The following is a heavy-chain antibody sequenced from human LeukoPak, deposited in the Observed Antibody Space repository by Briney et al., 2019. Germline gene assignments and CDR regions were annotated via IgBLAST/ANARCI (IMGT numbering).Heavy chain of an antibody. D-gene: IGHD1-26*01. V-gene: IGHV4-61*02. CDR3: ARERGRLVGATTEWYDAFDI. J-gene: IGHJ3*02. CDR1: GGSISSGSYY. CDR2: IYTSGST. Sequence: SETLSLTCTVSGGSISSGSYYWSWIRQPAGEGLEWIGRIYTSGSTNYNPSLKSRVTISVDTSKNQFPLKLSSVTAADTAVYYCARERGRLVGATTEWYDAFDIWGQGTMVTVSS.